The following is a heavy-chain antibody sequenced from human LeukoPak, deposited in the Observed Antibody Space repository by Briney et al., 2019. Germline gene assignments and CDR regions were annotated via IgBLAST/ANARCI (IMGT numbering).Heavy chain of an antibody. Sequence: PSETLSLTCTVSGGSISSGDYYWSWIRQPPGKGLEWIGYIYYSGSTYYNPSLKSRVTISVDTSKNQFSLKLSSVTAADTAVYYCARPPRRGPTVGYFQHWGQGTLVTVSS. CDR1: GGSISSGDYY. CDR2: IYYSGST. D-gene: IGHD4-17*01. CDR3: ARPPRRGPTVGYFQH. J-gene: IGHJ1*01. V-gene: IGHV4-30-4*01.